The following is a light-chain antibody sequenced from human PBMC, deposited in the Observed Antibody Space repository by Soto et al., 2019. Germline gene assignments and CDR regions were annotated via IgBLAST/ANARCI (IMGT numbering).Light chain of an antibody. CDR3: QQRSNWSIT. Sequence: EIVVTQSPVTLSVSTGGRATLSCRASQSISDTLAWYQQKPGQAPRLLIHGASTRAPGFPARFSGSGSGTDFTLTISSLQSEDFAVYYCQQRSNWSITFGQGTRLEIK. V-gene: IGKV3-15*01. CDR1: QSISDT. J-gene: IGKJ5*01. CDR2: GAS.